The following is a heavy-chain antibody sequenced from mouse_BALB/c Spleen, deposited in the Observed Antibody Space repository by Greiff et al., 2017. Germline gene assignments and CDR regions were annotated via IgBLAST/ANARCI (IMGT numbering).Heavy chain of an antibody. CDR3: ARDPYGNYPFAY. Sequence: EVQLVESGGGLVQPGGSLRLSCATSGFTFTDYYMSWVRQPPGKALEWLGFIRNKANGYTTEYSASVKGRFTISRDNSQSILYLQMNTLRAEDSATYYCARDPYGNYPFAYWGQGTLVTVSA. V-gene: IGHV7-3*02. CDR2: IRNKANGYTT. J-gene: IGHJ3*01. D-gene: IGHD2-1*01. CDR1: GFTFTDYY.